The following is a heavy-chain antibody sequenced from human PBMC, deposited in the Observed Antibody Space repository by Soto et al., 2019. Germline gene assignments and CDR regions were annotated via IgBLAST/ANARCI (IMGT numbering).Heavy chain of an antibody. J-gene: IGHJ4*02. Sequence: SETLSLTCTVSGGSISSSSYYWGWIRQPPGKGLEWIGSIYYSGSTYYNPSLKSRVTISVDTSKNQFSLKLSSVTAADTAVYYCARPANGTVFDYWGQGTLVTV. CDR2: IYYSGST. D-gene: IGHD1-7*01. CDR1: GGSISSSSYY. V-gene: IGHV4-39*01. CDR3: ARPANGTVFDY.